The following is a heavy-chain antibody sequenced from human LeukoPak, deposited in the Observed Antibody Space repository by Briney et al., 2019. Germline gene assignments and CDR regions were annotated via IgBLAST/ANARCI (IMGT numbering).Heavy chain of an antibody. D-gene: IGHD6-13*01. CDR2: INHSGST. J-gene: IGHJ6*03. Sequence: PSETLSLTCAVYGGSFSGYYWSWIRQPPGQGLEWIGEINHSGSTNYNPSLKSRGTISVHTSKNQFSLKLSSVTSADTAVYYCARGLSSSWTRYYYRDVWDKGTTDTVSS. CDR1: GGSFSGYY. V-gene: IGHV4-34*01. CDR3: ARGLSSSWTRYYYRDV.